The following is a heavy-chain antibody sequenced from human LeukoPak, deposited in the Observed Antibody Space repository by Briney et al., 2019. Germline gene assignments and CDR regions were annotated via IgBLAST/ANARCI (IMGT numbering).Heavy chain of an antibody. J-gene: IGHJ6*03. V-gene: IGHV4-4*02. CDR2: IYHSGST. CDR1: GGSISSSNW. D-gene: IGHD6-19*01. Sequence: SETLSLTCAVSGGSISSSNWWSWVRQPPGKGLEWIGEIYHSGSTNYNPSLKSRVTISVDKSKNQFSLKLSSVTAADTAVYYCARGDSSGWYPHMDVWGKGTTVTVSS. CDR3: ARGDSSGWYPHMDV.